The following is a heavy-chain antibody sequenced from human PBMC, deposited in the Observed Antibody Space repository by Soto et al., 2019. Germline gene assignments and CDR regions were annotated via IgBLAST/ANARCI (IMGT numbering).Heavy chain of an antibody. D-gene: IGHD2-21*01. CDR2: LSSSSGAT. CDR3: VRDSAYSFDY. J-gene: IGHJ4*02. Sequence: EVQLVESGGGLVQPGGSRRLSCAASGFALTYYTMKGVRQAPGKGLEWISDLSSSSGATYYADSVKGRFTISRDTAKNSLYLQMSSLRADDTAIYYCVRDSAYSFDYWGQGTLVTVSS. CDR1: GFALTYYT. V-gene: IGHV3-48*01.